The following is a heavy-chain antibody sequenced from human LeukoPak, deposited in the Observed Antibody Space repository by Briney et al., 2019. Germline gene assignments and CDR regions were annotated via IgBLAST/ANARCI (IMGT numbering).Heavy chain of an antibody. D-gene: IGHD3-10*01. CDR3: VYGSGSYYNYFDY. CDR2: ISGYNGNT. V-gene: IGHV1-18*01. J-gene: IGHJ4*02. Sequence: ASVKVSCKASGYTFTSYEISWVRQAPGQGLEWMGWISGYNGNTKNAQKLQGRVTMTTDTSTSTAYMELRSLRSDDTAVYYCVYGSGSYYNYFDYWGQGTLVTVSS. CDR1: GYTFTSYE.